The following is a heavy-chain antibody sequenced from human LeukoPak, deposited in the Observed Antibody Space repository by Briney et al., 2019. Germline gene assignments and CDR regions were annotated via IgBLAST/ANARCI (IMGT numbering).Heavy chain of an antibody. J-gene: IGHJ4*02. V-gene: IGHV3-21*01. Sequence: GGSLRLPCAASGFTFSSYSMNWVRQAPGKGLDWVSSISSSSSYIYYADSVKGRFTISGDNAKNSLYLQMNSLRAEDTAVYYCARSHAIPFDYWGQGTLVTVSS. CDR1: GFTFSSYS. CDR3: ARSHAIPFDY. CDR2: ISSSSSYI.